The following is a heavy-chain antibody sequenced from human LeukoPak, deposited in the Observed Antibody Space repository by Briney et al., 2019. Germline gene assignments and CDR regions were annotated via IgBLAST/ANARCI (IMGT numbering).Heavy chain of an antibody. J-gene: IGHJ5*02. Sequence: SETLSLTCTVSGGSISSHYWSWIRQPPGKGLEWIGYIYYSGSTNYNPSLKSRVTISVGTSKNQFSLKLSSVTAADTAVYYCARLRAFDWLYPFDPWGQGTLVTVSS. D-gene: IGHD3-9*01. CDR2: IYYSGST. CDR3: ARLRAFDWLYPFDP. CDR1: GGSISSHY. V-gene: IGHV4-59*08.